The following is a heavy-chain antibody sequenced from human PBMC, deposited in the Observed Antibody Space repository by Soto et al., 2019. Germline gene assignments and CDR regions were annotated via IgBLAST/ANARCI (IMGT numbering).Heavy chain of an antibody. Sequence: PGGSLRLSCAASGFTFSIYAMHWVRQAPGKGLEWVAVISYDGSNKYYADSVKGRFTISRDNSKNTLYLQMNSLRAEDTAVYYCARDMADVDIVATIPGVLEYWGQGTLVTVSS. CDR2: ISYDGSNK. CDR3: ARDMADVDIVATIPGVLEY. V-gene: IGHV3-30-3*01. CDR1: GFTFSIYA. J-gene: IGHJ4*02. D-gene: IGHD5-12*01.